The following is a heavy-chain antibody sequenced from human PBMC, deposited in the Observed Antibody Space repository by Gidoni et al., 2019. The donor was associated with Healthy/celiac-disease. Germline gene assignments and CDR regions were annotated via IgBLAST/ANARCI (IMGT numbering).Heavy chain of an antibody. CDR1: GFHFSSYG. V-gene: IGHV3-30*18. CDR2: ISYDGSNK. J-gene: IGHJ4*02. Sequence: QVQLVESGGGVVQPGRSLRLSCAASGFHFSSYGMHWVRQAPGKGLEWVAVISYDGSNKYYADSVKGRFTISRDKSKNTLYLQMNSLRAEDTAVYYCAKDWFIDYWGQGTLVTVSS. CDR3: AKDWFIDY. D-gene: IGHD3-9*01.